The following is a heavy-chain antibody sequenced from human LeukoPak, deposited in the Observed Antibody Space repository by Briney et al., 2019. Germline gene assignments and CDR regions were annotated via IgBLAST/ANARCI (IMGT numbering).Heavy chain of an antibody. D-gene: IGHD6-19*01. CDR3: SLLAVASPQDY. J-gene: IGHJ4*02. V-gene: IGHV3-48*03. CDR2: ISSSGSTI. Sequence: GGSLRLSCAASGFTFSIYEMHWVRQAPGKGLEWVSDISSSGSTIYYADSVKGRFTTSRDNAKNLLYLQMHSLRAEDTAVYYCSLLAVASPQDYWGQGTLVTVSS. CDR1: GFTFSIYE.